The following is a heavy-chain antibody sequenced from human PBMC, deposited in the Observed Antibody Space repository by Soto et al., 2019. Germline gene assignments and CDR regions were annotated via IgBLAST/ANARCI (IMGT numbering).Heavy chain of an antibody. J-gene: IGHJ4*02. CDR1: GVSISSYY. CDR3: ASSNLYDCGGDCELDY. Sequence: SETLSLTCTISGVSISSYYWSWIRQPPGKGLEWIGYVYSSGTTNYNPSLKSRVTMSLDTSKNQFSLKMSSVTAADTAVYYCASSNLYDCGGDCELDYWGQGTLDTVSS. V-gene: IGHV4-59*08. CDR2: VYSSGTT. D-gene: IGHD2-21*02.